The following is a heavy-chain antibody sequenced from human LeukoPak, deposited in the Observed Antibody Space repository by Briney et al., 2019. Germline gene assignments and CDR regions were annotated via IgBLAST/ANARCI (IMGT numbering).Heavy chain of an antibody. J-gene: IGHJ4*02. D-gene: IGHD3-10*01. CDR3: ARDGDYYGSGSYSHYFDY. CDR1: GGSISSSSYY. Sequence: PSETLSLTCTVSGGSISSSSYYWGWIRQPPGKGLEWIGEIYHSGSTNYNPSLKSRVTISVDKSKNQFSLKLSSATAADTAVYYCARDGDYYGSGSYSHYFDYWGQGTLVTVSS. V-gene: IGHV4-39*07. CDR2: IYHSGST.